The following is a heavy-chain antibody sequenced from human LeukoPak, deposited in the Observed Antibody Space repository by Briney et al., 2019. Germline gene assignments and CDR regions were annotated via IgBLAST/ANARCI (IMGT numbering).Heavy chain of an antibody. D-gene: IGHD6-19*01. J-gene: IGHJ4*02. CDR1: GFTFSSYA. Sequence: GGSLRLSCAAPGFTFSSYAMSWVRQAPGKGLEWVSAISGSGGSTYYADSVKGRLTISRDNSKNTLYLQMNSLRAEDTAVYYCEKGSLYSSGWYYFDYWGQGTLVTVSS. V-gene: IGHV3-23*01. CDR3: EKGSLYSSGWYYFDY. CDR2: ISGSGGST.